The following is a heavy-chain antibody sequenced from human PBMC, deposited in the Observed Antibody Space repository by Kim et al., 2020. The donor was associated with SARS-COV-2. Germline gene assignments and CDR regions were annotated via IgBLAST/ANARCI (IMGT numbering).Heavy chain of an antibody. CDR3: ARPGAAAADTSHI. V-gene: IGHV5-51*01. J-gene: IGHJ3*02. D-gene: IGHD6-13*01. Sequence: YSPSFQGQVTISADKSISTAYLQWSSLKASDTAMYYCARPGAAAADTSHIWGQGTMVTVSS.